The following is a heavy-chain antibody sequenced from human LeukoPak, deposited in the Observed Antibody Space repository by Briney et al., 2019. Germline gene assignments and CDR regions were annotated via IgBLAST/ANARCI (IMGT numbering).Heavy chain of an antibody. CDR1: GGSISSSSYY. J-gene: IGHJ6*02. CDR3: ARDPGSSISFGVV. D-gene: IGHD3-16*01. V-gene: IGHV4-39*07. CDR2: IYYSGST. Sequence: RPSETLSLTCTVSGGSISSSSYYRGWIRQPPGKGLEWIGSIYYSGSTYYNPSLKSRVTISVDTSKNQFSLKLSSVTAADTAVHYCARDPGSSISFGVVWGQGTTVTVSS.